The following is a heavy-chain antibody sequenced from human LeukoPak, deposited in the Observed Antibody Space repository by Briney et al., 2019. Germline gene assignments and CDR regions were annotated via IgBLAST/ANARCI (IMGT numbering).Heavy chain of an antibody. D-gene: IGHD3-9*01. CDR1: GFTFSSYA. CDR2: ISGSGGST. Sequence: GGSLRLSCAASGFTFSSYAMSWVRQAPGKGLEWVSAISGSGGSTYYADSVKGRFTISRDNSKNTLYLQMNSLRAEDTAVYYCECKYYDILTGYYSFDYWGQGTLVTVSS. V-gene: IGHV3-23*01. J-gene: IGHJ4*02. CDR3: ECKYYDILTGYYSFDY.